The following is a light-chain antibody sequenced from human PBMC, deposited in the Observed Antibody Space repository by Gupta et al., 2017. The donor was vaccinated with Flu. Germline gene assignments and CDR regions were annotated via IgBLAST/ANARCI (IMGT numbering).Light chain of an antibody. CDR1: QSIGRF. V-gene: IGKV1-39*01. J-gene: IGKJ2*01. CDR3: QQSDSSPYT. Sequence: SVGDRVTITCRASQSIGRFLNWYQQKPGEAPKVLINGASSLQSGVPSTFSGSGSGTDFILTISSLQPEDFATYYCQQSDSSPYTFGQGTKLEI. CDR2: GAS.